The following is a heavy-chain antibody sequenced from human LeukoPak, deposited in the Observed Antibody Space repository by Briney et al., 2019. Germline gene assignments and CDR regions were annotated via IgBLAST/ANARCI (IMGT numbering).Heavy chain of an antibody. CDR3: AREYCSGGSCYSNYYYGMDV. V-gene: IGHV3-30-3*01. CDR1: GFTFSSYA. Sequence: GRSLRLSCAASGFTFSSYAMHWVRQAPGKGLEWVAVISYDGSNKYYADSVKGRFTISRDNSKNTLYLQMNSLRAEDTAVYYCAREYCSGGSCYSNYYYGMDVWGQGTTVTVSS. CDR2: ISYDGSNK. J-gene: IGHJ6*02. D-gene: IGHD2-15*01.